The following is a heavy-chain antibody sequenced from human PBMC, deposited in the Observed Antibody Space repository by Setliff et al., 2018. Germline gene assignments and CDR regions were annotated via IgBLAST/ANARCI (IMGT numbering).Heavy chain of an antibody. Sequence: RASVKVSCKASGGTFSSYAISWVRQAPGQGLEWMGRIIPIFGTANYAQKFQGRVTITADKSTSTAYMELSSLRSEDTAVYYCASGAMVRGAGVYYYYMDVWGKGTTVTVSS. J-gene: IGHJ6*03. CDR3: ASGAMVRGAGVYYYYMDV. CDR1: GGTFSSYA. CDR2: IIPIFGTA. D-gene: IGHD3-10*01. V-gene: IGHV1-69*06.